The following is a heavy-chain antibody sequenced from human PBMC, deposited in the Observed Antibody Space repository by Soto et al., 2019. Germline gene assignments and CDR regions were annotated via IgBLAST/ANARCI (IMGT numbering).Heavy chain of an antibody. CDR1: GFTFIDAY. J-gene: IGHJ2*01. CDR2: ISHTSHYM. D-gene: IGHD3-16*01. Sequence: QEKLVESGGGLVKPGWSLRISCAASGFTFIDAYMSWIRQAPGKGLEGVSYISHTSHYMKYSDSVEGRFTVSRDNAKNSLYLHMNSLRAEDTAVYYCAKTGGIGPFGHFTLWGRGTLVIVSS. V-gene: IGHV3-11*05. CDR3: AKTGGIGPFGHFTL.